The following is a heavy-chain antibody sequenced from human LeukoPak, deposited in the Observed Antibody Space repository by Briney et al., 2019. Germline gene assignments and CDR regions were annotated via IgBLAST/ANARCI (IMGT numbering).Heavy chain of an antibody. V-gene: IGHV3-23*01. J-gene: IGHJ4*02. CDR2: ISGSGDNT. CDR3: AKAPQLGWLRVDY. Sequence: EGSLRLSCAASGFTFSSYAMNWVRQAPGKGLEWVSTISGSGDNTYYADSVKGRFTISRDNSKNTLYLQMNSLRAGDTAIYYCAKAPQLGWLRVDYWGQGTLVTVSS. D-gene: IGHD5-12*01. CDR1: GFTFSSYA.